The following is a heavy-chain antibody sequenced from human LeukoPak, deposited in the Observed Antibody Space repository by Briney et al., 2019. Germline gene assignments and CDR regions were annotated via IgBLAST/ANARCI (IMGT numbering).Heavy chain of an antibody. CDR3: ASAAVVVVAATDY. Sequence: GGSLRLSCAASGFTFSSYEMNWVPQAPGNGLEWVSYISSSGSTIYYADSVKGRFTISRDNAKNSLYLQMNSLRAEDTAVYYCASAAVVVVAATDYWGQGTLVTVSS. CDR1: GFTFSSYE. D-gene: IGHD2-15*01. V-gene: IGHV3-48*03. CDR2: ISSSGSTI. J-gene: IGHJ4*02.